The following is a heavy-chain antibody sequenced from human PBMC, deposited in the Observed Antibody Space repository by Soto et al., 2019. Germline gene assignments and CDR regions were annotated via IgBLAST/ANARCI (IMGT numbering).Heavy chain of an antibody. D-gene: IGHD6-19*01. CDR3: GKERRGSGWSVCNF. Sequence: GRSLRLSCTASGFPFSHYAMNWVRQGPGTRLEWVADISGSGDSARYADSVRGRFTISRDNSRDTLYLQMNSLRVDDTAVYYCGKERRGSGWSVCNFWGQGALVTVSS. V-gene: IGHV3-23*01. CDR2: ISGSGDSA. J-gene: IGHJ4*02. CDR1: GFPFSHYA.